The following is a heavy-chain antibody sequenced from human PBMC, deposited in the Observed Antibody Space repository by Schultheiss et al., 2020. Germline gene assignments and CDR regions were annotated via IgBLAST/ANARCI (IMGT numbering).Heavy chain of an antibody. Sequence: GGSLRLSCSASGFTFSSYAMHWVRQAPGKGLVWVSRINSDGSSTSYADSVKGRFTISRDNAKNTLYLQMNSLRAEDTAVYYCARSSPNHSHFDYWGQGTLVTVSS. CDR3: ARSSPNHSHFDY. D-gene: IGHD6-13*01. J-gene: IGHJ4*02. CDR2: INSDGSST. CDR1: GFTFSSYA. V-gene: IGHV3-74*01.